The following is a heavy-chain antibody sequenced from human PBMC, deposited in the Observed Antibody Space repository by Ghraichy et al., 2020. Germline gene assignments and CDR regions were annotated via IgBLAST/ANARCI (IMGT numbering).Heavy chain of an antibody. D-gene: IGHD3-22*01. Sequence: SQTLSLTCTVSGGSISSSSYYWGWIRQPPGKGLEWIGSIYYSGSTYYNPSLKSRVTISVDMSKNQFSLKLSSVTAADTAVYYCARGLNSDYYGSSRWALDWFDPWGQGTLVTVSS. CDR3: ARGLNSDYYGSSRWALDWFDP. CDR2: IYYSGST. J-gene: IGHJ5*02. V-gene: IGHV4-39*07. CDR1: GGSISSSSYY.